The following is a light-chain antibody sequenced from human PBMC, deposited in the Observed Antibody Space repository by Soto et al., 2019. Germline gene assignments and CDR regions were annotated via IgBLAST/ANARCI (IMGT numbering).Light chain of an antibody. CDR3: QSYDSSLSGWV. CDR1: SSNIGAGYD. V-gene: IGLV1-40*01. CDR2: GNS. Sequence: QSVLTQPPSVCGAPGQRVTISCTGSSSNIGAGYDVHWYQQLPGTAPKLLIYGNSKRPSGVPDRFSGSKSGTSASLAITGLQAEDEADYYCQSYDSSLSGWVFGGGTQLTVL. J-gene: IGLJ3*02.